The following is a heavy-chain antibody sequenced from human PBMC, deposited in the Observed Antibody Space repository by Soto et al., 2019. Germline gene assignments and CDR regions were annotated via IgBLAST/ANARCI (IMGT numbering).Heavy chain of an antibody. CDR3: AGDGEIVLVPTAAGFDP. V-gene: IGHV3-11*01. CDR1: GFTFNDYS. J-gene: IGHJ5*02. CDR2: IGSAGNTI. Sequence: GGSLRLSCAASGFTFNDYSMSWIRQAPGKGLEWVSYIGSAGNTIYYADSVRGRFTISRDNAKKSLYLQMNSLRVDDTAVYYCAGDGEIVLVPTAAGFDPWGQGTLVTVSS. D-gene: IGHD2-2*01.